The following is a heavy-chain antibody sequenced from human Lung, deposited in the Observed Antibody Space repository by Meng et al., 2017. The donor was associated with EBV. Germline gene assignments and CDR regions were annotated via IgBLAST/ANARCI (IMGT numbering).Heavy chain of an antibody. CDR3: ARSNYYDSSGLDY. D-gene: IGHD3-22*01. CDR1: GGSISSGGYY. CDR2: IYYSGST. Sequence: QVQLQESGPGLVKPSQTLSLTCTFSGGSISSGGYYWSWIRQPPGKGLEWIGYIYYSGSTYYNPSLKSRVSISVDTSKNQFSLKLSSVTAADTAVYYCARSNYYDSSGLDYWGQGTLVTVSS. V-gene: IGHV4-30-4*01. J-gene: IGHJ4*02.